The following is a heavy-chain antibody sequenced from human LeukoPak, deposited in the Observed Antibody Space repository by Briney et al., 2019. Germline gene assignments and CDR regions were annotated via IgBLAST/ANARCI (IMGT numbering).Heavy chain of an antibody. Sequence: SETLSLTCTVSGGSISSYYWSWIRQPPGKGLEWIGYIYNSGSTNYNPSLKSRVTISVDTSKNQFSLKLSSVTAADTAVHYCARSDYYGSGHAAFDIWGQGTMVTVSS. J-gene: IGHJ3*02. CDR2: IYNSGST. CDR1: GGSISSYY. CDR3: ARSDYYGSGHAAFDI. D-gene: IGHD3-10*01. V-gene: IGHV4-59*01.